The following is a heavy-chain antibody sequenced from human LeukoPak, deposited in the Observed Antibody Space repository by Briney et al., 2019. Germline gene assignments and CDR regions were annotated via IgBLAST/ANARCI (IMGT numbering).Heavy chain of an antibody. CDR2: IYSGGST. D-gene: IGHD7-27*01. CDR3: ARANWGHPMYYFDY. Sequence: GGSLRLSCGASGFTVSSDYMSWVRKAPGKGLEWVSVIYSGGSTYYADSVKGRFTISRDNSKNTLYLQMNSLRAEDTAVYYCARANWGHPMYYFDYWGQGTLVTVSS. V-gene: IGHV3-66*01. CDR1: GFTVSSDY. J-gene: IGHJ4*02.